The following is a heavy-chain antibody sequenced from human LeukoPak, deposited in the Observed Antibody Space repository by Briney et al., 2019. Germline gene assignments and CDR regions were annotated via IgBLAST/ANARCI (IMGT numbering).Heavy chain of an antibody. D-gene: IGHD3-10*02. CDR2: ISSSGSTI. V-gene: IGHV3-48*03. Sequence: GRSLRLSCAASGFTFSSYEMNWVRPAPGKGLEWVSYISSSGSTIYYADSVKGRFTISRDNAKNSLYLQMNSLRAEDTAIYYCAIAMLYGDYIDYWGQGTLVTVSS. J-gene: IGHJ4*02. CDR3: AIAMLYGDYIDY. CDR1: GFTFSSYE.